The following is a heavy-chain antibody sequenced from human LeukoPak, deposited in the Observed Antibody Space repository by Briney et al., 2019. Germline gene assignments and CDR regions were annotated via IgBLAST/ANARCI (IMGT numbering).Heavy chain of an antibody. CDR1: GFTVSSNY. CDR3: ASDTYYDILTGYYGMDV. D-gene: IGHD3-9*01. CDR2: IYSGGST. Sequence: GGSLRLSCAASGFTVSSNYMSWVRQAPGKGLEWVSVIYSGGSTYYADSVKGSFTISRDNSKNTLYLQMNSLRAEDTAVYYCASDTYYDILTGYYGMDVWGQGTTVTVSS. V-gene: IGHV3-66*01. J-gene: IGHJ6*02.